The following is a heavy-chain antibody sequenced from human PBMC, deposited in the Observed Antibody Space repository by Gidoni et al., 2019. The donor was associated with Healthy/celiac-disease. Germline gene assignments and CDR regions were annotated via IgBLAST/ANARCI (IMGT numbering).Heavy chain of an antibody. CDR3: ARQGYYGSGSPGDFQH. J-gene: IGHJ1*01. D-gene: IGHD3-10*01. CDR1: GYSFTSYW. Sequence: EVQLVQSGAEVKKPGESLTTHCKGSGYSFTSYWIGWGRHMPWKGLEWLGIIYPGHSDTRYSPSFQGQVTISADKSISTAYLQWSSLKASDTAMYYCARQGYYGSGSPGDFQHWGQGTLVTVSS. V-gene: IGHV5-51*01. CDR2: IYPGHSDT.